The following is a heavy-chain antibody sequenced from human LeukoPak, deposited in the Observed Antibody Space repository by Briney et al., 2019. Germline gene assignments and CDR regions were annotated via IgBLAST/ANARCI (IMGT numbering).Heavy chain of an antibody. CDR1: GFTFDDYG. CDR3: ARAPGRSDAFDI. Sequence: QPGGSLRLSCAASGFTFDDYGMSWVRQAPGKGLEWVSGINWNGGSTGYADSVKGRFTISRDNAKNSLYLQMNSLRAEDTAVYYCARAPGRSDAFDIWGQGTMVTVSS. CDR2: INWNGGST. V-gene: IGHV3-20*04. J-gene: IGHJ3*02.